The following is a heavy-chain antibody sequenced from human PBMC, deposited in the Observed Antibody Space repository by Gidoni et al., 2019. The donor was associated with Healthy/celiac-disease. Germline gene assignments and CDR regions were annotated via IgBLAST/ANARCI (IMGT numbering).Heavy chain of an antibody. J-gene: IGHJ5*02. CDR2: ISYDGSNK. CDR1: GFTFSSYA. V-gene: IGHV3-30*01. Sequence: AASGFTFSSYAMHWVRQAPGKGLEWVAVISYDGSNKYYADSVKGRFTISRDNSKNTLYLQMNSLRAEDTAVYYCARARIAVAGTWFDPWGQGTLVTVSS. D-gene: IGHD6-19*01. CDR3: ARARIAVAGTWFDP.